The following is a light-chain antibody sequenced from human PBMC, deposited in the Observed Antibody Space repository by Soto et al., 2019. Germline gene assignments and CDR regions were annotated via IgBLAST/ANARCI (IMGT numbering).Light chain of an antibody. J-gene: IGKJ4*01. CDR1: QSVSNN. Sequence: EIVLTQSPGTLSLSPGERATLSCRASQSVSNNLAWYQQKPGQAPRLLIYGASTRATGIPARFSGSRSGTEFTLTISSLQSEDFAVYYCQQYNNWPLTFGGGTKVEIK. CDR2: GAS. CDR3: QQYNNWPLT. V-gene: IGKV3-15*01.